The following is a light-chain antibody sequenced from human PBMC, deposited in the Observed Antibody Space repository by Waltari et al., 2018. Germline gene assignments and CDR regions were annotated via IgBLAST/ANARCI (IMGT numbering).Light chain of an antibody. CDR2: DVS. Sequence: QVALTKPPSLSGSRGQSLPISCTRTSRDAGGSNYASGYQQHPGKAPKLMIYDVSNRPSGVSNRFSGSKSGNTASLTISGRQAEDEAEYYCSSYISSSTLELFGGGTSLTVL. CDR3: SSYISSSTLEL. CDR1: SRDAGGSNY. V-gene: IGLV2-14*03. J-gene: IGLJ2*01.